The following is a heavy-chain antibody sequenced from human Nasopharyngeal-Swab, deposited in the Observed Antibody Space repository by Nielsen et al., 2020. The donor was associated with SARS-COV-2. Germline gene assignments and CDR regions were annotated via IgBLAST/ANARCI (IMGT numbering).Heavy chain of an antibody. Sequence: SETLSLTCTVSGGSISIYYWSWIRQPPGKGLEYIGYIYYSGSTSYNPSLKSRVTISVDTSKNQFSLKLSSVTAADTAVYYCARDRYGDGSKRGFDYWGQGTLVTVSS. V-gene: IGHV4-59*01. CDR3: ARDRYGDGSKRGFDY. D-gene: IGHD5-24*01. J-gene: IGHJ4*02. CDR2: IYYSGST. CDR1: GGSISIYY.